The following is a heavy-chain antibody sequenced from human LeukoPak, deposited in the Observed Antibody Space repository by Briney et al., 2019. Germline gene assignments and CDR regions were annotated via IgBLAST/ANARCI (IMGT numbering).Heavy chain of an antibody. D-gene: IGHD4-17*01. V-gene: IGHV4-59*01. CDR2: IYYSGST. J-gene: IGHJ4*02. Sequence: SETLSLTCTVPGGSISSYYWSWIRQPPGKGLEWIGYIYYSGSTNYNPSLKSRVTISVDTSKNQFSLKLSSVTAADTAVYYCARGPPLYGGYYFDYWGQGTLVTVSS. CDR1: GGSISSYY. CDR3: ARGPPLYGGYYFDY.